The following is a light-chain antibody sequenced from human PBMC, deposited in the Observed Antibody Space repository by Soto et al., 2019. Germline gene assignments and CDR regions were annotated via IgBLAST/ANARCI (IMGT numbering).Light chain of an antibody. CDR2: GAS. CDR3: QKYNSGLRT. CDR1: QSVSSY. J-gene: IGKJ1*01. Sequence: EIVLTQSPATLSLSPGERATLSCRASQSVSSYLAWYQQKPGQAPRLLIYGASTRATGIPARFSGSGSGTDFTLTISSLQPEDVATYYCQKYNSGLRTFGQGTKVDIK. V-gene: IGKV3-11*01.